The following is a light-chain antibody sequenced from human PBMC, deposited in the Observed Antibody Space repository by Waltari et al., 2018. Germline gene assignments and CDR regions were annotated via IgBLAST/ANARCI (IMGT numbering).Light chain of an antibody. J-gene: IGKJ1*01. CDR2: PAS. Sequence: DIQMTQSPSSLSASVGDRVTITCRTNQSISSYLSWYQLKAGKAPKLLIYPASSLQSGVPSRLSGSGSRTDFTLTINGLQPEDFATYSCQQTYSTPWTFGRGTKVEIK. V-gene: IGKV1-39*01. CDR1: QSISSY. CDR3: QQTYSTPWT.